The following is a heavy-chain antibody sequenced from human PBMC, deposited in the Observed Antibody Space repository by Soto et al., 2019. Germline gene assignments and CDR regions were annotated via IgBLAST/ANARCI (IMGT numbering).Heavy chain of an antibody. CDR3: VRVVAIPGYPDN. D-gene: IGHD5-12*01. Sequence: QVQLVQSGAEVRQPASSVKVSCKTSGGTFSSYAISWVRQAPGQGLEWMGGIVPIVDTSTYAQKFQGRVTITADASTSTVYMELSSLRSEETAVYYCVRVVAIPGYPDNWGQGTLVTVSS. J-gene: IGHJ4*02. CDR2: IVPIVDTS. CDR1: GGTFSSYA. V-gene: IGHV1-69*12.